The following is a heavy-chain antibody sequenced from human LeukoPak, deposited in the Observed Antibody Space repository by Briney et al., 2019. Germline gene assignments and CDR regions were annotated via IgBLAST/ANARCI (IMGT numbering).Heavy chain of an antibody. CDR3: AKEPDLWFGEYYFDY. V-gene: IGHV3-30*02. CDR2: IRYDGSNK. J-gene: IGHJ4*02. Sequence: GGSLRLSCAASGFTFSIYGMHWVRQAPGKGLEWVAFIRYDGSNKYYADSVKGRFTISRDNSKNTLYLQMNSLRAEDTAVYYCAKEPDLWFGEYYFDYWGQGTLVTVSS. D-gene: IGHD3-10*01. CDR1: GFTFSIYG.